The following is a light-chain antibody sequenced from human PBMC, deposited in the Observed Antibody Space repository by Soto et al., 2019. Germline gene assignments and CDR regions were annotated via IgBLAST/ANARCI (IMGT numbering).Light chain of an antibody. CDR2: GAS. Sequence: EILLTQSPDSLSLSPGDRATLSCRASQSFSSTFFAWYQQKPGQAPRLLIYGASSRATGIPDRFSGSGSGTDFTLTISRLEPEDFAVYYCQQYASSVTVGQGTKVEIK. V-gene: IGKV3-20*01. J-gene: IGKJ1*01. CDR3: QQYASSVT. CDR1: QSFSSTF.